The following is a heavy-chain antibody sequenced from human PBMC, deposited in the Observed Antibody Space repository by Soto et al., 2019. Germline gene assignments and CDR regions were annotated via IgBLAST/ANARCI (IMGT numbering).Heavy chain of an antibody. J-gene: IGHJ4*02. CDR2: ISSSSSYI. CDR1: GFTFSSYS. V-gene: IGHV3-21*01. Sequence: EVQLVESGGGLVKPGGSLRLSCAASGFTFSSYSMNWVRQAPGKGLEWVSSISSSSSYIYYADSVKGRFTISRDNAKNSLYLQKNSLRGEDTAVYYCARPPNYYDSSGYYGYWGQGTLVTVSS. CDR3: ARPPNYYDSSGYYGY. D-gene: IGHD3-22*01.